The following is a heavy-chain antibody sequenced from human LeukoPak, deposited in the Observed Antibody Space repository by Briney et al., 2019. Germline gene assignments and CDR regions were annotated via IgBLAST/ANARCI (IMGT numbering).Heavy chain of an antibody. J-gene: IGHJ4*02. Sequence: GGSLRLSCAASGFTLSSFWMSWVRQAPGKGLEWVSSISSSSSYIYYADSVKGRFTISRDNARKSLYLQMNTLRAEDTAVYYCARGSDTAMVLFSCFDYWGQGTLVTVSS. CDR1: GFTLSSFW. CDR3: ARGSDTAMVLFSCFDY. V-gene: IGHV3-21*01. D-gene: IGHD5-18*01. CDR2: ISSSSSYI.